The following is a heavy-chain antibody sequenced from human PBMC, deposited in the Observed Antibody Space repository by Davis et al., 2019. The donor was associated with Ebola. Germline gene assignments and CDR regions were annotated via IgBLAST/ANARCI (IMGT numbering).Heavy chain of an antibody. CDR2: IYYSGST. J-gene: IGHJ5*02. Sequence: PSETLSLTCTVSGGSISSYYWSWIRQPPGKGLEWIGYIYYSGSTNYNPSLKSRVTISVDTSKNQFSLKLSSVTAADTAVYYCARDNAVAGTGWFDPWGQGTLVTVSS. CDR1: GGSISSYY. V-gene: IGHV4-59*01. D-gene: IGHD6-19*01. CDR3: ARDNAVAGTGWFDP.